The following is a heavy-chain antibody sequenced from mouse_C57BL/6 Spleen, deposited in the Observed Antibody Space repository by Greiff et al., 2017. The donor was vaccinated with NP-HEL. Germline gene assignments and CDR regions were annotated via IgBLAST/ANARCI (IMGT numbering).Heavy chain of an antibody. V-gene: IGHV1-55*01. D-gene: IGHD1-1*01. J-gene: IGHJ4*01. CDR3: ARKGLRTTVVDYAMDY. Sequence: PLSSVPLSFPSSFFPFPRSSLTFFLPRPVPGLDWICAIYPGRGSTNFNELFKSKATLTVDKSSSTAYMQLSSLTSEDSAVYYCARKGLRTTVVDYAMDYWGQGTSVTVSS. CDR1: FFPFPRSS. CDR2: IYPGRGST.